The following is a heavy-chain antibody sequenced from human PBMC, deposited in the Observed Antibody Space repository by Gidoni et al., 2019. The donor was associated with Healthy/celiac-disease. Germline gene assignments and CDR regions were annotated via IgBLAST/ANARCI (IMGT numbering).Heavy chain of an antibody. D-gene: IGHD5-18*01. J-gene: IGHJ4*02. V-gene: IGHV1-69*01. CDR1: GGTFSSYA. CDR2: IIPIFGKA. Sequence: QVQLVQSGAEVKKPGSSVKVSCKASGGTFSSYAISWVRQAPGQGLEWMGGIIPIFGKANNAQKCQGRVTITADESTSTAYMGLSRLRSEDTAVYYCARGGGYSYAHDYWGQGTLVTVSS. CDR3: ARGGGYSYAHDY.